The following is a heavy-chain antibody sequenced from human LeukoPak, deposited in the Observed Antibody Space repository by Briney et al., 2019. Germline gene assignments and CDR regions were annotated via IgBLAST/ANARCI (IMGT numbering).Heavy chain of an antibody. CDR2: IYHSGST. J-gene: IGHJ5*02. Sequence: PSETLSLTCTVSGGSISTYYWSWIRQPPGKGLEWIGEIYHSGSTNYNSSLKSRVTISVDKSKNQFSLKLNSVTAADTAVYYCARKEYDTPNWFDPWGQGTLVTVSS. CDR3: ARKEYDTPNWFDP. CDR1: GGSISTYY. D-gene: IGHD3-22*01. V-gene: IGHV4-59*12.